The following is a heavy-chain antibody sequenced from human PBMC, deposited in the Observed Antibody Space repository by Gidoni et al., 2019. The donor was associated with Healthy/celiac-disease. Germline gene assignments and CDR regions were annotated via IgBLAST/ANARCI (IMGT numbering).Heavy chain of an antibody. CDR3: ARVGSGFIDY. CDR2: INHSGST. Sequence: QVQLQQWGAGLLKPSETLSLTCAVYGGSFSGYYWSWIRQPPGKGLEWIGEINHSGSTNYNPSLKSRVTISVDTSKNQFSLKLSSVTAADTAVYYCARVGSGFIDYWGQGTLVTVSS. D-gene: IGHD1-26*01. CDR1: GGSFSGYY. J-gene: IGHJ4*02. V-gene: IGHV4-34*01.